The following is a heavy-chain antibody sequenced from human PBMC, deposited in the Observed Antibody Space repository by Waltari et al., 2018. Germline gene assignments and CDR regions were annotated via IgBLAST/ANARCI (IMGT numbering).Heavy chain of an antibody. CDR2: ISSSSSYI. D-gene: IGHD6-6*01. CDR3: ARDNGGSSGY. J-gene: IGHJ4*02. CDR1: GFTFSSYS. Sequence: EVQLVESGGGLVKPGGSLILSCAASGFTFSSYSMNWVRQAPGKGLEWVSSISSSSSYIYYADSVKGRFPISRDNAKNSLYLQMNSLRAEDTAVYYCARDNGGSSGYWGQGTLVTVSS. V-gene: IGHV3-21*01.